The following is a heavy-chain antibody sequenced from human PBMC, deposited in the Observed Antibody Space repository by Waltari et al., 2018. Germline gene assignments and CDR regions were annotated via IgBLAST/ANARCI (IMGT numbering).Heavy chain of an antibody. D-gene: IGHD3-16*01. V-gene: IGHV3-48*04. J-gene: IGHJ4*02. CDR2: ISSSSSTM. Sequence: EVQLVESGGGLVQPGGSLRLSCAASGFTFSSYSMNWVRQAPGKGLEWVSYISSSSSTMYYADSVKGRFTISRDNAKNSLYLQMNSLRAEDTAVYYCARDAFWGDAFDYWGQGTLVTVSS. CDR3: ARDAFWGDAFDY. CDR1: GFTFSSYS.